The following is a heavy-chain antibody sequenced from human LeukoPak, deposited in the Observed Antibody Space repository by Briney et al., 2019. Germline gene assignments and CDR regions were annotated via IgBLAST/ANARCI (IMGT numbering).Heavy chain of an antibody. V-gene: IGHV3-11*06. CDR3: ARVYSDYYYFDY. CDR1: GFTFSDYY. CDR2: ISSTGTHT. D-gene: IGHD4-11*01. J-gene: IGHJ4*02. Sequence: PGGSLRLSCAASGFTFSDYYMTWIRQAPGKGLEWVSYISSTGTHTNYADSVKGRFTISRDNAKNSLYLQMISLRAEDTAVYFCARVYSDYYYFDYWGQGTLVTVSS.